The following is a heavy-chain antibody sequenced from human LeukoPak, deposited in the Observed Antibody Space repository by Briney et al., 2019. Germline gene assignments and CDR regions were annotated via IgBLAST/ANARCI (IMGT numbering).Heavy chain of an antibody. CDR2: MNPNSGNT. Sequence: GASVKVSCKASGYTFTSYDINWVRQATGQGLEWMGWMNPNSGNTGYAQKFQGRVTMTRNTSISTAYMELSSLRTDGTAPYYCARAAWVSTSSKYYFDNWGQGTLVTVSS. V-gene: IGHV1-8*01. CDR3: ARAAWVSTSSKYYFDN. D-gene: IGHD2-21*01. J-gene: IGHJ4*02. CDR1: GYTFTSYD.